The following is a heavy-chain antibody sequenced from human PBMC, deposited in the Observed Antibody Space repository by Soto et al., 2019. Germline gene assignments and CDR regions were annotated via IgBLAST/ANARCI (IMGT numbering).Heavy chain of an antibody. Sequence: SETLSLTCTVSGGSISSYYWSWIRQPPGKGLEWIGYIYYSGSTNYNPSLKSRVTISVDTSKNQFSLKLSSVTAADTAVYYCAREYCSGGSCFFDYWGQGTLVTVSS. J-gene: IGHJ4*02. D-gene: IGHD2-15*01. CDR3: AREYCSGGSCFFDY. V-gene: IGHV4-59*01. CDR1: GGSISSYY. CDR2: IYYSGST.